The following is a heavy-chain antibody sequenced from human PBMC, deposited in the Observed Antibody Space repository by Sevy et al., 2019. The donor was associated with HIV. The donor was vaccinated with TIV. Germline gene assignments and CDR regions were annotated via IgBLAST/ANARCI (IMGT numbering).Heavy chain of an antibody. J-gene: IGHJ6*02. V-gene: IGHV3-64*01. D-gene: IGHD3-22*01. CDR3: ARKYHDTSGYPRYSMDV. CDR1: GFTFSTYA. Sequence: GGSLRLSCAASGFTFSTYAMYWVRQAPGKGLEYVSAISGGGGNTYYGTSVKGRFTVSRDNAKNTVYLQMGGLRAEDMAVYFCARKYHDTSGYPRYSMDVWGQGTTVTVSS. CDR2: ISGGGGNT.